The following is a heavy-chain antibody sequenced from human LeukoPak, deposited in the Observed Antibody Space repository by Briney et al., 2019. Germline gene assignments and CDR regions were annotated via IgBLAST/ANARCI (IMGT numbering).Heavy chain of an antibody. CDR3: ARGLASGYPPIPFDY. V-gene: IGHV4-34*12. CDR2: IIDTGST. J-gene: IGHJ4*02. CDR1: DGSFSGYY. D-gene: IGHD3-3*01. Sequence: SETLSLTCAVYDGSFSGYYWTWIRQPPGKGLKWIGEIIDTGSTKYNSSLKSRVTISVDTSKNQFSLSLDSVTAADTAVYYCARGLASGYPPIPFDYWGQGTLVTVSS.